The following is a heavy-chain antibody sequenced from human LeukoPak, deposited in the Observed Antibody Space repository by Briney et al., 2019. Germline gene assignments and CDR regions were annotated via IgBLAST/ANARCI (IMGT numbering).Heavy chain of an antibody. CDR1: GFTFIGYG. V-gene: IGHV3-48*01. CDR3: ARVHPYYFYYMDV. J-gene: IGHJ6*03. CDR2: ISTSTSIK. Sequence: GGSLRLSCAASGFTFIGYGMNWVRQAPGKGLEWVSYISTSTSIKYYADSVKGRFTSSRDNDQNSLYLQMTSLRAEDTAVYYCARVHPYYFYYMDVGGRGPTVTVSS.